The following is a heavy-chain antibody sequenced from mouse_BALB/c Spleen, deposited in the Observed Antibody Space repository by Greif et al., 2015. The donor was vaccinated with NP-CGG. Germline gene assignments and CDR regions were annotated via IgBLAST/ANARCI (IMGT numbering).Heavy chain of an antibody. Sequence: DVQLVESGGGLVQPGGSLKLSCAASGFTFSSYGMSWVSQTPDKRLELVATINSNGGSTYYPDSVKGRFTISRDNAKNTLYLQMSSLKSEDTAMYYCAGNYDGFAYWGQGTLVTVSA. CDR1: GFTFSSYG. V-gene: IGHV5-6-3*01. CDR2: INSNGGST. CDR3: AGNYDGFAY. D-gene: IGHD2-4*01. J-gene: IGHJ3*01.